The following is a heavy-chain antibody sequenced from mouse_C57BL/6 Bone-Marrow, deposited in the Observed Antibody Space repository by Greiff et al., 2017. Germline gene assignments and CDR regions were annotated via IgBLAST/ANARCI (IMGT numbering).Heavy chain of an antibody. J-gene: IGHJ4*01. Sequence: EVQRVESGGGLVQPKGSLKLSCAASGFSFNTYAMNWVRQAPGKGLEWVARIRSKSNNYATYYADSVKDRFTISRDDSESMLYLQMNNLKTEDTAMYYCVSAPTVVAYYYAMDYWGQGTSVTVSS. CDR3: VSAPTVVAYYYAMDY. CDR1: GFSFNTYA. D-gene: IGHD1-1*01. V-gene: IGHV10-1*01. CDR2: IRSKSNNYAT.